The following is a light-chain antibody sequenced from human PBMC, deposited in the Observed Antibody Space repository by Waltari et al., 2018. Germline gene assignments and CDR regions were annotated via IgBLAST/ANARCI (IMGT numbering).Light chain of an antibody. CDR3: QQYFRSPLT. V-gene: IGKV4-1*01. J-gene: IGKJ5*01. Sequence: DSVMTQYPASLPVSLGETATMTCKASARVLYSSNNKDHLAWYQQKPGQSPKLLISSASTQEDGVPDRFSCSGSGTDFTLTISSLQAEDVAIYYCQQYFRSPLTFGQGTRLEIK. CDR1: ARVLYSSNNKDH. CDR2: SAS.